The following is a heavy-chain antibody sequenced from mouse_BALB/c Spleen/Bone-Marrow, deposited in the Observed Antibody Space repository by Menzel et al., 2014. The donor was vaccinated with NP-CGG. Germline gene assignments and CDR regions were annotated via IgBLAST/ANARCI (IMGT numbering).Heavy chain of an antibody. CDR3: ARTWEFAY. CDR2: IYPGDGDT. D-gene: IGHD4-1*01. J-gene: IGHJ3*01. V-gene: IGHV1-87*01. Sequence: QVQLQQSGAELARPGASVKLSCKASGYTFTSYWMQWVKQRPGQGLEWIGAIYPGDGDTRYTQKFEGKATLTADKSSSTAYMQLSSLASEDSAVYYCARTWEFAYWGQGTLVTVSA. CDR1: GYTFTSYW.